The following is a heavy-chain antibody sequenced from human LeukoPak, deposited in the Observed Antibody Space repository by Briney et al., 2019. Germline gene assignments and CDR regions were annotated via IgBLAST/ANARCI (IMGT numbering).Heavy chain of an antibody. CDR1: GFTFSSYG. D-gene: IGHD3-10*01. V-gene: IGHV3-23*01. J-gene: IGHJ4*02. CDR3: ARERAGIWDSLDY. Sequence: GASLRLSCAASGFTFSSYGMSWVRQAPGKGLEWVSVISGNGGSTYSADSAKGRFTISRDNSKNTLYLQMNSLRAEDTAVYYCARERAGIWDSLDYWGQGTLVTVSS. CDR2: ISGNGGST.